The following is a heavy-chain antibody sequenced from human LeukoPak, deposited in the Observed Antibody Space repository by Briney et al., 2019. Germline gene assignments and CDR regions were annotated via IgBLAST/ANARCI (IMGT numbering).Heavy chain of an antibody. Sequence: GGSLRLSCAASGFTFSSYAMSWVRQAPGKGLEWVSYISSSSSTIYYADSVKGRFTISRDNAKNSLYLQMNSLRAEDTAVYYCARGDSSGYLYWGQGTLVTVSS. J-gene: IGHJ4*02. CDR3: ARGDSSGYLY. CDR2: ISSSSSTI. CDR1: GFTFSSYA. V-gene: IGHV3-48*04. D-gene: IGHD3-22*01.